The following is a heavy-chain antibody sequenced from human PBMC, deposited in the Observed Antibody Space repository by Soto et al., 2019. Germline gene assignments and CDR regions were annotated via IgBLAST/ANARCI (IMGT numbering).Heavy chain of an antibody. D-gene: IGHD5-12*01. CDR3: ATAGGGYEGYYYYGVDV. Sequence: ASVKVSCKVSGYTLTELSMHWVRQAPGKGLEWMGGFDPEDGETIYAQKFQGRVTMTEDTSTDTAYMELSSLRSEDTAVYYCATAGGGYEGYYYYGVDVWGQGTTVTVSS. J-gene: IGHJ6*02. V-gene: IGHV1-24*01. CDR2: FDPEDGET. CDR1: GYTLTELS.